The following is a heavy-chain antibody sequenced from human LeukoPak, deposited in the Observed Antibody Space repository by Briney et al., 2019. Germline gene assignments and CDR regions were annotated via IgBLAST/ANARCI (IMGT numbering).Heavy chain of an antibody. J-gene: IGHJ4*02. D-gene: IGHD3-22*01. CDR2: INAGNGNT. Sequence: GASVKVSCKGSGYTFTNYAIHWVRQAPGQRLEWLGWINAGNGNTRYSQSFQGRVTFTRDTSASTAYMELSSLRSEDTAMYYCAKEATMIVVARSYFDYWGPGTLVTVSS. V-gene: IGHV1-3*01. CDR1: GYTFTNYA. CDR3: AKEATMIVVARSYFDY.